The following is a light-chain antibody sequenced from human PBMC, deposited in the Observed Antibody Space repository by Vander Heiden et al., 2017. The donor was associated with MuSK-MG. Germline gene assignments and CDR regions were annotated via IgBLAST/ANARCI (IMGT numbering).Light chain of an antibody. CDR1: QGISNS. Sequence: DIQMTQSPSSLSASVGDSVTITCRASQGISNSLAWYQQKPGKAPKALVYAATRLQSGVPLRFRGSGSGTDYTLSISSLQPEDFATYYCQQDDATPRTFGQGTKVEIK. CDR2: AAT. V-gene: IGKV1-NL1*01. CDR3: QQDDATPRT. J-gene: IGKJ1*01.